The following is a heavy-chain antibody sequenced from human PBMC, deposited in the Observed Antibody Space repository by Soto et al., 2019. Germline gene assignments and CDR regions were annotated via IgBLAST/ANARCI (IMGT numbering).Heavy chain of an antibody. J-gene: IGHJ4*02. D-gene: IGHD2-8*02. V-gene: IGHV2-5*02. CDR2: IYWDDDK. CDR1: GFSLSTSGVG. CDR3: AHRRFDTGHNY. Sequence: QITLKESGPTLVKPTQTLTLTCTFSGFSLSTSGVGVGWIRQPPGKALEWLALIYWDDDKRYSPSLKSRLTIARDTAKNQVVLTMSNMDPVDTATYYCAHRRFDTGHNYWVQGTPVTVSS.